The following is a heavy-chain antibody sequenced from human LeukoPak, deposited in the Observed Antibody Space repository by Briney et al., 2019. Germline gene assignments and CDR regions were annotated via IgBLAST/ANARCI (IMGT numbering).Heavy chain of an antibody. CDR2: ISDSGGST. V-gene: IGHV3-23*01. Sequence: GGSLRLSCAASGFTFSNYAMSWVRQAPGKGLEWVSGISDSGGSTYYADSVKGRFTISRDNSKNTLYLQMNSLRAEDTAIYYCAKDFLYCTGGSCYFDHWGQGTLVTVSS. D-gene: IGHD2-15*01. J-gene: IGHJ4*02. CDR3: AKDFLYCTGGSCYFDH. CDR1: GFTFSNYA.